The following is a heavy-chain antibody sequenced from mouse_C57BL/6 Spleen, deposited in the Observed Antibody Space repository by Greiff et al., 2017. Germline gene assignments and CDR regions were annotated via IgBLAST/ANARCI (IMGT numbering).Heavy chain of an antibody. CDR1: GYTFTDYE. CDR2: IDPETGGT. J-gene: IGHJ3*01. CDR3: TRGLWQIRGGFAY. V-gene: IGHV1-15*01. D-gene: IGHD2-1*01. Sequence: QVQLQQSGAELVRPGASVTLSCKASGYTFTDYEMHWVKQTPVHGLEWIGAIDPETGGTAYNQKFKGKAILTADKSSSTAYMELRSLKSEDSAVYYCTRGLWQIRGGFAYWGQGTLVTVSA.